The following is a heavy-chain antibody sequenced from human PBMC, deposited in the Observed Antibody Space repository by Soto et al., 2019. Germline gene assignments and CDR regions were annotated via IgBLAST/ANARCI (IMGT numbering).Heavy chain of an antibody. CDR3: ARGQRFSDWFDP. Sequence: SETLSLTCIVSGGTISGYYWTWIRQPAGKGLEWIGRIYSSGNTKYNPSLQSRVTMSLDTSNNQFSLRLTSVTAADTAVYYCARGQRFSDWFDPWGQGPLVTVSS. V-gene: IGHV4-4*07. J-gene: IGHJ5*02. CDR2: IYSSGNT. CDR1: GGTISGYY. D-gene: IGHD3-3*01.